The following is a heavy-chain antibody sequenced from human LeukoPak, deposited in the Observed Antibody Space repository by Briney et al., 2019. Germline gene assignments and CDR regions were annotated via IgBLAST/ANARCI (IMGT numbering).Heavy chain of an antibody. D-gene: IGHD3-22*01. CDR2: MNPNSGNT. Sequence: ASVKVSCKASGYTFTGYDINWVRQATGQGLEWMGWMNPNSGNTGYAQKFQGRVTMIRNTSISTAYMELSSLRSEDTAVYYCSYYDRRAFDIWGQGTMVTVSS. CDR1: GYTFTGYD. V-gene: IGHV1-8*01. J-gene: IGHJ3*02. CDR3: SYYDRRAFDI.